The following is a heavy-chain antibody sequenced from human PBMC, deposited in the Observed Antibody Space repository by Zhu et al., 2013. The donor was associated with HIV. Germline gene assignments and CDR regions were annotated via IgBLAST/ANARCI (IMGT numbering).Heavy chain of an antibody. CDR1: GFSFSSYT. J-gene: IGHJ4*02. D-gene: IGHD3-10*01. CDR2: ITGSGSTI. CDR3: AREDYYGSGTCDY. V-gene: IGHV3-48*03. Sequence: EVQLVESGGGLVQPGESLRLSCAASGFSFSSYTMNWVRQAPGKGLEWVAYITGSGSTIFYGDSVKGRFTISRDNAKNSLFLQMNSLRVEDTAVYYCAREDYYGSGTCDYWGQGTLVTVSS.